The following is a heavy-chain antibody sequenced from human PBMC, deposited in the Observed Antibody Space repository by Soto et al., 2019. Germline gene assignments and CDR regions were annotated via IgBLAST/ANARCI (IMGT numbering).Heavy chain of an antibody. CDR2: ISHNGSTK. J-gene: IGHJ6*02. CDR3: ARDTLTSNSSSWYFNYYGMDV. CDR1: GLTFSSYS. D-gene: IGHD6-13*01. Sequence: GGSLRLCCAASGLTFSSYSMNWVRQAPGKGLEWVSFISHNGSTKYYADSVKGRFTISRDNSKNTLYLQMNSLRAEDTAVYYCARDTLTSNSSSWYFNYYGMDVWGQGTTVTVSS. V-gene: IGHV3-30*02.